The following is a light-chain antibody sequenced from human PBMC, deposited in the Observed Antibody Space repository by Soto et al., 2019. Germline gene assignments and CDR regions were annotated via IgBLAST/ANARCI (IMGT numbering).Light chain of an antibody. J-gene: IGLJ2*01. V-gene: IGLV2-14*03. Sequence: QSALTQPASVSGSPGQSITISCTGTSSDVGAYNYVSWYLQHPGKAPKLMIYDVTHRPSGVSNRFSGSKSGYTASLTISGLQAEDEADYYCSSYTSTSTLVFGGGTKVTVL. CDR3: SSYTSTSTLV. CDR1: SSDVGAYNY. CDR2: DVT.